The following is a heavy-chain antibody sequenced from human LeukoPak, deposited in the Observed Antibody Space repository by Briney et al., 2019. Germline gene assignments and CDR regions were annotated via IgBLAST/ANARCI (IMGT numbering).Heavy chain of an antibody. CDR1: GFTVSSNF. Sequence: PGGSLRLSCAASGFTVSSNFMSWVRQAPGKGLEWIGEINHSGSTNYNPSLKSRVTISVDTSKNQFSLKLSSVTAADTAVYYCARGLGAYYYYYYYMDVWGKGTTVTVSS. CDR3: ARGLGAYYYYYYYMDV. J-gene: IGHJ6*03. CDR2: INHSGST. V-gene: IGHV4-34*01.